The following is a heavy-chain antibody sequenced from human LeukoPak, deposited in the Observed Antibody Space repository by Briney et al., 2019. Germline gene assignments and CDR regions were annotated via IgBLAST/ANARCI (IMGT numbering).Heavy chain of an antibody. V-gene: IGHV3-23*01. CDR1: GFTFSSYV. Sequence: GGSLRLSGAASGFTFSSYVMSWVRQAPGKGLEWVSAITGAGGGTNYADSVKGRFTISRDNSKNTLYLQMNSLRAEDTAVYYCAKETSSGNFVTIDCWGQGTLVTVSS. CDR2: ITGAGGGT. CDR3: AKETSSGNFVTIDC. J-gene: IGHJ4*02. D-gene: IGHD1-26*01.